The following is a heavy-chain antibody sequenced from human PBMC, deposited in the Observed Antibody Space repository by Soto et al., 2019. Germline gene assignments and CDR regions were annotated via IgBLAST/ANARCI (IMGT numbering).Heavy chain of an antibody. CDR1: GFSFSNFA. D-gene: IGHD3-10*01. Sequence: EVQLLQSGGDLVQPGGSLRVSCVASGFSFSNFAMSWVRQAPGKGLEWVSGIRGSGAESHYADSVRGRFTISRDNSKNTVYLEMHSMNVGDTAVYYCARSEGVDGVVWFDIWGQGTLVTVSS. CDR3: ARSEGVDGVVWFDI. J-gene: IGHJ5*02. V-gene: IGHV3-23*01. CDR2: IRGSGAES.